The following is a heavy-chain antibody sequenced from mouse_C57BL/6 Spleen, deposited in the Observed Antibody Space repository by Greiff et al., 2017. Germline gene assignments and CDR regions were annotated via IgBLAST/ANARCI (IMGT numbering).Heavy chain of an antibody. J-gene: IGHJ1*03. V-gene: IGHV5-4*01. CDR1: GFTFSSYA. D-gene: IGHD1-1*01. CDR3: ARDSYYYGSSYRDWYFDV. Sequence: EVKLMESGGGLVKPGGSLKLSCAASGFTFSSYAMSWVRQTPEKRLEWVATISDGGSYTYYPDNVKGRFTISRDNAKNNLYLQMSHLKSEDTAMYYCARDSYYYGSSYRDWYFDVWGTGTTVTVSS. CDR2: ISDGGSYT.